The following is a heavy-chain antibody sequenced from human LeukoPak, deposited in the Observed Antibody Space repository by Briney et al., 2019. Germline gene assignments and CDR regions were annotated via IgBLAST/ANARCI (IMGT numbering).Heavy chain of an antibody. V-gene: IGHV3-20*04. CDR3: ATLGGIHCSGGSCYPDYFQH. D-gene: IGHD2-15*01. J-gene: IGHJ1*01. Sequence: GGTLRLSCAASGFTFSSYGMSWVRQAPGKGLEWVSGINWNGGSTGYADSVKGRFTISRDNAKNSLYLQMHSLRAEDKAVYYWATLGGIHCSGGSCYPDYFQHWGEGNPVTVSS. CDR2: INWNGGST. CDR1: GFTFSSYG.